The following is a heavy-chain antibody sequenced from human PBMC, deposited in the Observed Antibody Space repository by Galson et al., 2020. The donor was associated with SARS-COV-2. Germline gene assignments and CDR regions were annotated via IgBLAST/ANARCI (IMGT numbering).Heavy chain of an antibody. D-gene: IGHD2-2*01. J-gene: IGHJ4*02. CDR1: GYTFSSYD. CDR2: MNPNSGNT. V-gene: IGHV1-8*01. CDR3: TRGRPSSFDY. Sequence: ASVKVSCKASGYTFSSYDINWVRQATGQGPEWMGWMNPNSGNTGYGQKFQGRVTMTRDTSISTAYMELSSLRSEDTALYYCTRGRPSSFDYWGQGTLVTVSS.